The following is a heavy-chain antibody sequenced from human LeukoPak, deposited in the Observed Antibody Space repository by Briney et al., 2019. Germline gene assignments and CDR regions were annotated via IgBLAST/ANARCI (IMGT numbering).Heavy chain of an antibody. J-gene: IGHJ2*01. CDR3: ARGDYDRIFWYFDL. CDR2: MNPNSGTP. Sequence: ASVKVSCKASGYTFTSYDINWVRQATGQGLEWMGWMNPNSGTPGYAQKFKGRVTMTRTTSISTAYMELSSLRSEDTAVYYCARGDYDRIFWYFDLWGRGTLVTVSS. V-gene: IGHV1-8*01. CDR1: GYTFTSYD. D-gene: IGHD3-22*01.